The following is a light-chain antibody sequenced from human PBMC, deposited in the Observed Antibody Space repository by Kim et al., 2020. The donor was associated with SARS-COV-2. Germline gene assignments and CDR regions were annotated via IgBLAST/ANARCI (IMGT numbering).Light chain of an antibody. Sequence: QTVTISCSGSSSNIGSKTVNWYHQLPGTAPKLLIYSHNQRPSGVPDRFSGSKSGTSASLAISGLQPEDEADYYCATWDDSLNAVVFGGGTQLTVL. V-gene: IGLV1-44*01. J-gene: IGLJ2*01. CDR3: ATWDDSLNAVV. CDR1: SSNIGSKT. CDR2: SHN.